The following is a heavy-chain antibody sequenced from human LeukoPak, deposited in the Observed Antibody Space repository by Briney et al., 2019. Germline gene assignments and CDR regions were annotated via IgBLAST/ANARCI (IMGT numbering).Heavy chain of an antibody. D-gene: IGHD3-10*01. V-gene: IGHV3-30*18. Sequence: GRSLRLSCAASGFTFSSSGMHWVRQAPGKGLEWVAVISYDGSHKYYADSVKGRFTISRDNSKNTLYLQMNSLRAEDTAVYYCAKDRRVGFQGFDYWGRGTLVTVSS. CDR1: GFTFSSSG. CDR2: ISYDGSHK. CDR3: AKDRRVGFQGFDY. J-gene: IGHJ4*02.